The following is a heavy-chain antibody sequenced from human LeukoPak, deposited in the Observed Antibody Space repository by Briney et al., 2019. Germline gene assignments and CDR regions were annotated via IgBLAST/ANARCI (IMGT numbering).Heavy chain of an antibody. CDR3: AREGHYYGSGSYPQ. CDR1: GGSISGGSYY. J-gene: IGHJ4*02. D-gene: IGHD3-10*01. Sequence: SETLSLTCTVSGGSISGGSYYWSWIRQPAGKGLEWIGRIYTSGSTNYNPSLKSRVTISVDTSKNQFSLKLSSVTAADTAVYYCAREGHYYGSGSYPQWGQGTLVTVSS. V-gene: IGHV4-61*02. CDR2: IYTSGST.